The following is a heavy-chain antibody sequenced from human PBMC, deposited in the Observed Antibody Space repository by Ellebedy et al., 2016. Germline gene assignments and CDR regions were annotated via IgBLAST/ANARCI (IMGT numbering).Heavy chain of an antibody. CDR1: GSTFRNAW. CDR3: VRYFDWHTHAFVM. J-gene: IGHJ3*02. CDR2: IKSKIDGGTI. Sequence: GESLKISCANSGSTFRNAWMSWVRQAPGKGLEWVGRIKSKIDGGTIDYAEPVKGRFSISRDDSKRTLYLEMNNLKGEDTGVYYCVRYFDWHTHAFVMWGQGTLVTVSS. D-gene: IGHD3-9*01. V-gene: IGHV3-15*01.